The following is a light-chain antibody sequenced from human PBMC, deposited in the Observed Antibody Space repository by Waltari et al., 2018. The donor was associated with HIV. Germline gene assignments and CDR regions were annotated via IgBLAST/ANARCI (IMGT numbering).Light chain of an antibody. CDR1: HGIGNF. V-gene: IGKV1-NL1*01. Sequence: DIQMSQSPSSLSASVGDRVTITCRASHGIGNFLDWYQQKPGGALKLLLNAASTLETGVPSRFSGSASGTAFTLTINSLQPEDFGTYYCQQYFDVPVTFGQGTKVEIK. CDR3: QQYFDVPVT. J-gene: IGKJ1*01. CDR2: AAS.